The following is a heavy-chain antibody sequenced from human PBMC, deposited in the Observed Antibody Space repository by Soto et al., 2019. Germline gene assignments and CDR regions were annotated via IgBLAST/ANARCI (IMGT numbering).Heavy chain of an antibody. CDR2: IYYSGST. J-gene: IGHJ6*02. Sequence: QVQLQESGPGLVKPSETLSLTCTVSGGSISSYYWCWIRQPPGKGLEWIGCIYYSGSTKYNPSLKSRVTISVDTPKNQFSLKLSSVPAADTAVYSCARDKVNIGVDGTHYFYGMDVWGQGTTVTVSS. V-gene: IGHV4-59*01. D-gene: IGHD6-19*01. CDR1: GGSISSYY. CDR3: ARDKVNIGVDGTHYFYGMDV.